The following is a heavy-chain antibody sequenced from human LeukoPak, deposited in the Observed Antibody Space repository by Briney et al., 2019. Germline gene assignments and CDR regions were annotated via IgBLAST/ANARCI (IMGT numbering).Heavy chain of an antibody. Sequence: SETLSLTCAVYGGSFSGYYWSWIRQPPGKGLEWIGEINHSGSTNYNPSLKSRVTISVDTSKNQFSLKLSSVAAADTAVYYCARGRGYSNYVLDYWGQGTLVTVSS. D-gene: IGHD4-11*01. J-gene: IGHJ4*02. CDR2: INHSGST. V-gene: IGHV4-34*01. CDR1: GGSFSGYY. CDR3: ARGRGYSNYVLDY.